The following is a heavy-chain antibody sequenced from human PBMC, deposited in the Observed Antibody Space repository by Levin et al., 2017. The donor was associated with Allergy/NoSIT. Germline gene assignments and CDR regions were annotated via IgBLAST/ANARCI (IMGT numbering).Heavy chain of an antibody. CDR3: ARSSYSSGWYSLWRGTEIDY. D-gene: IGHD6-19*01. J-gene: IGHJ4*02. V-gene: IGHV1-2*06. CDR1: GYTFTGYY. CDR2: INPNSGGT. Sequence: GASVKVSCKASGYTFTGYYMHWVRQAPGQGLEWMGRINPNSGGTNYAQKFQGRVTMTRDTSISTAYMELSRLRSDDTAVYYCARSSYSSGWYSLWRGTEIDYWGQGTLVTVSS.